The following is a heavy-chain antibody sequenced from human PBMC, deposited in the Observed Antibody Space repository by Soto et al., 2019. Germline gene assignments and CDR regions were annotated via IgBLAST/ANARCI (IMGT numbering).Heavy chain of an antibody. CDR1: GFTFSSYG. CDR3: AEGPGSDFWSCYDF. CDR2: ISYDGRNK. D-gene: IGHD3-3*01. Sequence: PGGSLRLSCAASGFTFSSYGMHWVRQAPGKGLEGVAGISYDGRNKYYADFVKGRFTISRDNSKNTLYLQMNSLRAEDTAVYYCAEGPGSDFWSCYDFWGHGTLVTVSS. V-gene: IGHV3-30*18. J-gene: IGHJ4*01.